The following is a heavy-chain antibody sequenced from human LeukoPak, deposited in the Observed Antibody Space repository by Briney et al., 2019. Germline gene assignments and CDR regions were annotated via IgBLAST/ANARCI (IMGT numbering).Heavy chain of an antibody. CDR3: ATYPGLTMVWGVIVGMDV. V-gene: IGHV3-9*01. CDR1: GFTFADYA. Sequence: GGSLRLSCAASGFTFADYAMHWVRQAPGKGLEWVSGISWNSGTIGYADSVKGRFTISRDNAKNSLYLQMDSLRAEDTAVYYCATYPGLTMVWGVIVGMDVWGQGTTVTVSS. J-gene: IGHJ6*02. D-gene: IGHD3-10*01. CDR2: ISWNSGTI.